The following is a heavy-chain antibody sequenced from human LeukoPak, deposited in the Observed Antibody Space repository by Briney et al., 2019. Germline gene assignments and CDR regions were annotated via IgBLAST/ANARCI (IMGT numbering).Heavy chain of an antibody. V-gene: IGHV2-5*02. J-gene: IGHJ4*02. CDR2: IYWDDDK. D-gene: IGHD3-16*02. Sequence: SGPTLVKPTQTLTLTCTFSGFSLSTSGVGVGWIRQPPGKALEWLALIYWDDDKRYSPSLKSRLTITKDTSKNQVVLTMTNMDPVDTATYYCAHSVDDYVWGSYRSVFDYWGQGTLVTVSS. CDR1: GFSLSTSGVG. CDR3: AHSVDDYVWGSYRSVFDY.